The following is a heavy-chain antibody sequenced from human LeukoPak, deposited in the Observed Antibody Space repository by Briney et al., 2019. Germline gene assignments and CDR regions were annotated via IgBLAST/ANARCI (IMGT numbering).Heavy chain of an antibody. CDR1: GGSISSYY. CDR3: VRGDYSSGWHLDY. V-gene: IGHV4-4*07. Sequence: SETLSLTCTVSGGSISSYYWSWIRQPAGKGLEWIGRIYTSGSTNYNPSLKSRVTISGDTSENQFSLRLSSVTAADTAVYYCVRGDYSSGWHLDYWGQGTLVTVSS. J-gene: IGHJ4*02. CDR2: IYTSGST. D-gene: IGHD6-19*01.